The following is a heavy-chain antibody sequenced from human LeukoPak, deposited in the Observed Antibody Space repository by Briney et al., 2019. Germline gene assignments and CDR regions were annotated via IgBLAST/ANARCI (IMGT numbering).Heavy chain of an antibody. Sequence: GGSLRLSCAASGFTVSSNYMCWVRQAPGGGLEWVSVIYSGGSTYYADSVKGRFTISRDNSKTTLYLQMNSLRAEDTAVYYCARDAPSVGMDVWGKGTTVTVSS. V-gene: IGHV3-53*01. CDR2: IYSGGST. CDR3: ARDAPSVGMDV. CDR1: GFTVSSNY. J-gene: IGHJ6*04.